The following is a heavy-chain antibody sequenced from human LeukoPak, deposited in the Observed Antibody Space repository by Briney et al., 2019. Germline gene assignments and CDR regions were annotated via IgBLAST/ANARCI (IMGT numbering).Heavy chain of an antibody. V-gene: IGHV4-59*01. J-gene: IGHJ4*02. D-gene: IGHD1-26*01. CDR3: ARDIGGSQVFDY. CDR2: IYYRGST. CDR1: GGSISSYY. Sequence: PSETLSLTCTVSGGSISSYYWSWIRQPPGKGLEWIGYIYYRGSTNYNPSLKSRVTISVDTSKNQFSLKLSSVTAADTAVYYCARDIGGSQVFDYWGQGTLVTVSS.